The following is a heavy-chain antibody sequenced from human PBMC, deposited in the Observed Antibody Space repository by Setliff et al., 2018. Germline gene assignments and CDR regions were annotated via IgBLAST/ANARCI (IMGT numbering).Heavy chain of an antibody. D-gene: IGHD1-1*01. CDR2: ITGSGGGT. J-gene: IGHJ4*02. V-gene: IGHV3-23*01. CDR1: RFTFSVYV. Sequence: GESLKISCTASRFTFSVYVMAWVRQAPGEGLEWVSSITGSGGGTYYADSVKGRFIVSRDNSKNTLYLQMNSLRVDDTAIYYCAKELSMAYGNDWGLGTLVTVSS. CDR3: AKELSMAYGND.